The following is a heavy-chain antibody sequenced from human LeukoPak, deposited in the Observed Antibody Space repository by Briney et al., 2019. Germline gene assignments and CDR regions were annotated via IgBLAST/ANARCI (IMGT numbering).Heavy chain of an antibody. CDR2: IWYDGSNK. Sequence: PGGSLRLSCAASGFTFSNYDMHWVRQAPGKGLEWVAVIWYDGSNKYYADSVKGRFTLSRDNSKSTLYLQMNSLRAEDTAVYYCAKRNSGNYFDDWGQGSLVTVSS. CDR3: AKRNSGNYFDD. V-gene: IGHV3-33*06. J-gene: IGHJ4*02. CDR1: GFTFSNYD. D-gene: IGHD1-26*01.